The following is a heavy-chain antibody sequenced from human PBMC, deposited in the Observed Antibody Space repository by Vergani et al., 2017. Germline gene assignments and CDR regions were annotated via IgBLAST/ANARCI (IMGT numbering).Heavy chain of an antibody. CDR2: ISGSGGST. Sequence: EVQLLESGGGLVQPGGSLRLSCAASGFTFSSYAMSWVRQAPGKGLEWVSAISGSGGSTYYADSVKGRFTISRDNSKNTLYLQMNSLRAEDTAVYYCAKDTESYDFWSGPYYGMDVWGQGTTVTVSS. CDR3: AKDTESYDFWSGPYYGMDV. D-gene: IGHD3-3*01. V-gene: IGHV3-23*01. J-gene: IGHJ6*02. CDR1: GFTFSSYA.